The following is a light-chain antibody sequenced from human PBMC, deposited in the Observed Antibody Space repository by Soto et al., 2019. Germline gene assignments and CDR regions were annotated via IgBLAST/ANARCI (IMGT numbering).Light chain of an antibody. CDR2: KAS. V-gene: IGKV1-5*03. CDR1: QSISSW. Sequence: DIQMTQSPSTLSASVGDRVTITCRASQSISSWLAWYQQRPGKAPKLLIYKASTLESGVPSRFSGRGSGTEFTLTISSLHPDDFAIYYCQQYKSHSGYTFGQGTKREI. J-gene: IGKJ2*01. CDR3: QQYKSHSGYT.